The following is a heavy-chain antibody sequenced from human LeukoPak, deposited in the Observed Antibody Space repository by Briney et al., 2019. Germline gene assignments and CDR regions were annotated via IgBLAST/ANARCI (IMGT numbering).Heavy chain of an antibody. CDR3: ARWVEGRRDWFDP. D-gene: IGHD1-1*01. J-gene: IGHJ5*02. CDR1: GGSISSGSYY. Sequence: SETLSLTCTVSGGSISSGSYYWSWIRQPAGKGLEWIGRIYTSGSTNYNPSLKSRVTISVDTSKNQFSLKLSSVTAADTAVYYCARWVEGRRDWFDPWGQGTLVTVSS. CDR2: IYTSGST. V-gene: IGHV4-61*02.